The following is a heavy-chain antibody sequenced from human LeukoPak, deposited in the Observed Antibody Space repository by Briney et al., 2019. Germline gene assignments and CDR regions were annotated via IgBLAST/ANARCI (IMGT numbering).Heavy chain of an antibody. J-gene: IGHJ6*03. CDR3: ARDLRICSSTSCYRRDYYYYYMDV. V-gene: IGHV1-69*05. CDR1: GGTFSSYA. D-gene: IGHD2-2*01. CDR2: IIPTFGTA. Sequence: SVKVSCKASGGTFSSYAISWVRQAPGQGLEWMGGIIPTFGTANYAQKFQGRVTITTDESTSTAYMELSSLRSEDTAVYYCARDLRICSSTSCYRRDYYYYYMDVWGKGTTVTVSS.